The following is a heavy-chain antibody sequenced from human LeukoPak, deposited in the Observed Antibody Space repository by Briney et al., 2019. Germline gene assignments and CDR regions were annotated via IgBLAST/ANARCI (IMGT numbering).Heavy chain of an antibody. V-gene: IGHV4-38-2*01. Sequence: SETLSLTCAVSGYSISSGYYWGWIRQPPGKGLEWIGSIYHSGSTYYNPSLKSRVTISVDTSKNQFSLKLSSVTAADTAVYYCARGRITMVRGVIITERWFDPWGQGTLVTVSS. CDR3: ARGRITMVRGVIITERWFDP. J-gene: IGHJ5*02. CDR1: GYSISSGYY. D-gene: IGHD3-10*01. CDR2: IYHSGST.